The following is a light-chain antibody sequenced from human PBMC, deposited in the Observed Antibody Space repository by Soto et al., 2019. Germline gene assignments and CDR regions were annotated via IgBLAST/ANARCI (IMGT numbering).Light chain of an antibody. J-gene: IGLJ1*01. V-gene: IGLV2-14*01. CDR2: EVS. Sequence: QSALTQPASVSGSPGQSITISCTGTSSDVGGYNYVSWYQQHPGKAPKLLIYEVSNRPSGVSNRFSGSKSGNTASLTISGLQAEDEADYYCCSYTSSSTYVFGIGTKVTV. CDR1: SSDVGGYNY. CDR3: CSYTSSSTYV.